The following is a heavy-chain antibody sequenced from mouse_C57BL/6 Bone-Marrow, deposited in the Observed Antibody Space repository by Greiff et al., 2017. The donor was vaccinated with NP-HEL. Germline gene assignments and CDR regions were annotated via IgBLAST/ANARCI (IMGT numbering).Heavy chain of an antibody. CDR2: INYDGSST. CDR1: GFTFSDYY. CDR3: ARDGGVYYSNYAYAMDY. Sequence: EVMLVESEGGLVQPGSSMKLSCTASGFTFSDYYMAWVRQVPEKGLEWVANINYDGSSTYYLDSLKSRFIISRDNAKNILYLQMSSLKSEDTATYYCARDGGVYYSNYAYAMDYWGQGTSVTVSS. D-gene: IGHD2-5*01. J-gene: IGHJ4*01. V-gene: IGHV5-16*01.